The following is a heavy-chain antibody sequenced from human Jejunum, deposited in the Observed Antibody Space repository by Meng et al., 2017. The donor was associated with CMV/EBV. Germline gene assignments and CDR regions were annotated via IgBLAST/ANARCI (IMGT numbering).Heavy chain of an antibody. D-gene: IGHD3-3*01. CDR3: ARVFGPRYFDY. CDR2: IYYSGST. J-gene: IGHJ4*02. CDR1: GGSTNTYY. V-gene: IGHV4-59*01. Sequence: CTVSGGSTNTYYWTWIRQPPGKGLEWIGYIYYSGSTHCNPSLKSRVTISLDTSKNQFSLKLNSVTAADTAVYYCARVFGPRYFDYWGQGTLVTVSS.